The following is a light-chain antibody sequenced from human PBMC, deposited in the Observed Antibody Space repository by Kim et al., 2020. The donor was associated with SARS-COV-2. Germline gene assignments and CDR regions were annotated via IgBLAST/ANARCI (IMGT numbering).Light chain of an antibody. Sequence: SAGETATLSCRASQSVDSSYLAWYQQKPGQAPRLLIYGASSRATGIPDRFSGSGSGTDFILTISRLEPEDFAVYYCQQYGSSPLTFGPGTKVDIK. J-gene: IGKJ3*01. CDR2: GAS. V-gene: IGKV3-20*01. CDR3: QQYGSSPLT. CDR1: QSVDSSY.